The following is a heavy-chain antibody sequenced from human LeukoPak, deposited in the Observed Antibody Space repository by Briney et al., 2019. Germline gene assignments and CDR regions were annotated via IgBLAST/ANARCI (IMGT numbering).Heavy chain of an antibody. V-gene: IGHV3-11*05. J-gene: IGHJ4*02. CDR2: ISSSSSGA. CDR1: GFTFSDYY. CDR3: ARGGNGYNYALEY. Sequence: PGGSLRLSCAASGFTFSDYYMSWIRQAPGKGLEWVSFISSSSSGANYADCVEGRFTISRDNAKNSLYLQMNSLRAEDTAIYYCARGGNGYNYALEYWGQGTLVSVSS. D-gene: IGHD5-24*01.